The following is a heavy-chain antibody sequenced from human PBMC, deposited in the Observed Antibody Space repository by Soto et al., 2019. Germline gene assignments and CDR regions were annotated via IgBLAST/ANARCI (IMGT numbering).Heavy chain of an antibody. CDR1: GFTFSSYS. J-gene: IGHJ4*02. V-gene: IGHV3-48*02. D-gene: IGHD4-17*01. CDR3: ASDAAHDCGDYSYPRFDY. Sequence: EVQLVESGGGLVQPGGSLRLSCAASGFTFSSYSMNWVRQAPGKGLEWVSYISSSSSTIYYADSVKGRFTISRDNAKNSLYLQMNSLRDEDTAVYYCASDAAHDCGDYSYPRFDYWGQGTLVTVSS. CDR2: ISSSSSTI.